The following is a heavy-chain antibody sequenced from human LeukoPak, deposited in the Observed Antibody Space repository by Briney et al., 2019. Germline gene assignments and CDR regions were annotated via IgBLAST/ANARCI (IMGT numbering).Heavy chain of an antibody. CDR3: AREPPGSYVDTAMVSTLVTGY. D-gene: IGHD5-18*01. Sequence: ASVKVSCKASGYTFTGYFMHWVRQAPGQGLEWRGWINPNSGGTSYAQKFQGRVTMTRDTSISIAYMELSRLRSDDTAVYYCAREPPGSYVDTAMVSTLVTGYWGQGTLVTVSS. CDR2: INPNSGGT. CDR1: GYTFTGYF. J-gene: IGHJ4*02. V-gene: IGHV1-2*02.